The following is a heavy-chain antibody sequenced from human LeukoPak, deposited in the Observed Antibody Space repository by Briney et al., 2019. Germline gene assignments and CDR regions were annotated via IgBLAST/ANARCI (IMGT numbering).Heavy chain of an antibody. CDR2: ISSSSSYI. D-gene: IGHD5-12*01. CDR3: ARESLARLLKGYYYYMDV. CDR1: GFSFSSYN. Sequence: PGGSLRLSCAASGFSFSSYNMNWVRQAPGKGLEWVSSISSSSSYIYYADSVKGRFTISRDNAKNSLYLQMNSLRAEDTAVYYCARESLARLLKGYYYYMDVWGKGTTVTVSS. V-gene: IGHV3-21*01. J-gene: IGHJ6*03.